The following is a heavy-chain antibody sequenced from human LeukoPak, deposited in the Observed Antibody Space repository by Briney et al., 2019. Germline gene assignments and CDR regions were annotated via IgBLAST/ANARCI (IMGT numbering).Heavy chain of an antibody. Sequence: ASVKVSCKASGYSFPSYGISWVRQAPGQGPEWMGWISPYNDNTNYAQKLQGRATLTTDTSTSTAYMEPRSLRSDDTAVYYCAGHFYGSGTYYHFDYWGQGTLVTVSS. V-gene: IGHV1-18*01. CDR3: AGHFYGSGTYYHFDY. CDR2: ISPYNDNT. D-gene: IGHD3-10*01. CDR1: GYSFPSYG. J-gene: IGHJ4*02.